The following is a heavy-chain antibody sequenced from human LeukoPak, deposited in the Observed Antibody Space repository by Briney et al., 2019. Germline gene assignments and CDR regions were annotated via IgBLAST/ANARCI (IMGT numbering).Heavy chain of an antibody. CDR3: ARDLKSGYMDS. CDR1: GFTFSDYG. D-gene: IGHD3-3*01. V-gene: IGHV3-33*01. CDR2: IYSDGSNK. J-gene: IGHJ4*02. Sequence: PGKSLRLSCAASGFTFSDYGIHWVRQAPGKGLEWVGVIYSDGSNKYFIDSVKGRFTISRHDSKNTVFLQMNSLRVDDTSVYYCARDLKSGYMDSWGQGTLVTVSS.